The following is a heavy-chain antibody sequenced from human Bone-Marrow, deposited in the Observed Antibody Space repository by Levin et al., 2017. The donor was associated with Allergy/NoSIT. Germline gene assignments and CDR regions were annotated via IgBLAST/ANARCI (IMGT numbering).Heavy chain of an antibody. CDR1: GFTFTSSA. V-gene: IGHV1-58*01. CDR2: IVVGSGNT. J-gene: IGHJ6*02. D-gene: IGHD2-2*01. Sequence: SVKVSCKASGFTFTSSAVQWVRQARGQRLEWIGWIVVGSGNTNYAQKFQERVTITRDMSTSTAYMELSSLRSEDTAVYYCAADLEYCSSTSCYRTNYYYYGMDVWGQGTTVTVSS. CDR3: AADLEYCSSTSCYRTNYYYYGMDV.